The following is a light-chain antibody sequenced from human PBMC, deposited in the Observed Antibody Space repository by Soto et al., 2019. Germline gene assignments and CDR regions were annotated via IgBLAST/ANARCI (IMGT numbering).Light chain of an antibody. V-gene: IGLV1-40*01. CDR2: ANV. J-gene: IGLJ1*01. CDR1: NSNIGAGYD. Sequence: QSVLTQPPSVSAAPGQRVTISCSGNNSNIGAGYDVHWYQQRPGTAPRLLISANVNRPSGVPDRFSGSKSGTSASLAITGLQADDEGDYYCQSYDSTLSARYVFGTGTKLTVL. CDR3: QSYDSTLSARYV.